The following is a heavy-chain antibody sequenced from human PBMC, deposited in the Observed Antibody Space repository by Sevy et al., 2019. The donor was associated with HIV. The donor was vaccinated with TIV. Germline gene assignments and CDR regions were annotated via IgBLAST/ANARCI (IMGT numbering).Heavy chain of an antibody. Sequence: GGSLRLSCAASGFTFSNAWMSWVRQSPGKGLEWVGRIRSKAGGGTTDYVTIVKGKFTISRDDSRDILYLQLNRLETDDTAVYYCTTDHRRDGIVVVPFEYWGQGTLVTVSS. CDR1: GFTFSNAW. CDR2: IRSKAGGGTT. CDR3: TTDHRRDGIVVVPFEY. V-gene: IGHV3-15*01. D-gene: IGHD2-15*01. J-gene: IGHJ4*02.